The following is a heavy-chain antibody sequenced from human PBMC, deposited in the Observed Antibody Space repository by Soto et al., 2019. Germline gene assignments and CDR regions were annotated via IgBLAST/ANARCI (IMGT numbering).Heavy chain of an antibody. Sequence: ASVKVSCKASGYTFTSYGISWVRQAPGQGLEWMGWISAYNGNTNYAQKLQGRVTMTTDTSTSTAYMELRSLRSDDTAVYYCASGYYGSGIYYNGSKYSGYYYYYGMDVWGQGTTVTVSS. J-gene: IGHJ6*02. D-gene: IGHD3-10*01. CDR2: ISAYNGNT. V-gene: IGHV1-18*01. CDR3: ASGYYGSGIYYNGSKYSGYYYYYGMDV. CDR1: GYTFTSYG.